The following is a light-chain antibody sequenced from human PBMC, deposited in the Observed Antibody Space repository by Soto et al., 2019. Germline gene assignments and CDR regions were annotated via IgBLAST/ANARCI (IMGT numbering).Light chain of an antibody. V-gene: IGLV2-14*01. J-gene: IGLJ3*02. CDR1: SSDVGGYNY. CDR3: SSSVGGPIWV. Sequence: QSALTQPASVSGSPGQSITISCTGTSSDVGGYNYVSWYQQHPGKAPKLMIYEVSNRPSGVSNRFSGSKSGNTASLTISGLQAEDEADYYCSSSVGGPIWVFGGGTKLTVL. CDR2: EVS.